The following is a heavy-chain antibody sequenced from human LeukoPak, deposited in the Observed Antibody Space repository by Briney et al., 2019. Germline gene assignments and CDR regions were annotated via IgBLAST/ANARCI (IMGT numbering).Heavy chain of an antibody. V-gene: IGHV3-23*01. J-gene: IGHJ4*02. D-gene: IGHD4-23*01. CDR2: ISGSGART. Sequence: GGSLRLSCAASGFTFSRYDMSWVRQAPGKGPEWVSSISGSGARTYYADSVKGRFTISRDNSKNTLYLQMNNLRADDTAIYYCTNELCCGDYGGYWGPGTLVTVSS. CDR3: TNELCCGDYGGY. CDR1: GFTFSRYD.